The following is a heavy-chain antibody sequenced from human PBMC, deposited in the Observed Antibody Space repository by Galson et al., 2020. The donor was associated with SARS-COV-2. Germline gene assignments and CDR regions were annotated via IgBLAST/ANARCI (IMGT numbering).Heavy chain of an antibody. Sequence: GGSLRLSCAASGFTFTNYAFHWVRQPPGTGMEWVAVISLDGRIAVYADSVNGRFTTSRDNSENMLFLQMDSLRAEDSAVYYCARDVSGGASDIWGQGTMVTVAS. D-gene: IGHD1-26*01. CDR1: GFTFTNYA. J-gene: IGHJ3*02. CDR2: ISLDGRIA. CDR3: ARDVSGGASDI. V-gene: IGHV3-30*04.